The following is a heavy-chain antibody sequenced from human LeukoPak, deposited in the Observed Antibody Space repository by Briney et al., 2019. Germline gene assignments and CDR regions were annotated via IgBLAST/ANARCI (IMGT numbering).Heavy chain of an antibody. Sequence: PSETLSLTCTVSGGSLSAGSYYWGWIRQPPGKGLEWIGYIYYSGSTHYNTSLKSRVTISVDTSKTQFSLKLSSVTAADTAVYYCARGHYCSSTSCNRRIFDYWGQGTLVTVSS. CDR1: GGSLSAGSYY. J-gene: IGHJ4*02. CDR3: ARGHYCSSTSCNRRIFDY. V-gene: IGHV4-61*01. CDR2: IYYSGST. D-gene: IGHD2-2*01.